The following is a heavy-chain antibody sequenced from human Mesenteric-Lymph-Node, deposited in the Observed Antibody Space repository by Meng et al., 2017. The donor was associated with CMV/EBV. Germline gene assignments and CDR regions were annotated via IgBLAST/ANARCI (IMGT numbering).Heavy chain of an antibody. CDR3: AKIGNDYDSSGYSNGDF. J-gene: IGHJ4*02. V-gene: IGHV3-33*06. CDR1: GLTFSIYG. Sequence: GGSLRLSCAASGLTFSIYGMHWVRQAPGKGLEWVAVIWYDGSNKYYADSVEGRFTISRDNSKNTLYLQMNSLRAEDTAVYYCAKIGNDYDSSGYSNGDFWGQGTLVTVSS. CDR2: IWYDGSNK. D-gene: IGHD3-22*01.